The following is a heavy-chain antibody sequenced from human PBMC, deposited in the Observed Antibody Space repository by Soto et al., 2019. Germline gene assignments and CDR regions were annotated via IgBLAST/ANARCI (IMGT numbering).Heavy chain of an antibody. CDR2: IMQDGSDK. CDR3: ASKRLYFYGLDV. CDR1: GFSLSTSW. Sequence: EVPLVESGGGLVQPGGSLRLSCIASGFSLSTSWMTWVRQAPGKGLEWVANIMQDGSDKYYVDSVKGRFTISRDNAKNSLYLQMTSLRAEDTAVYYCASKRLYFYGLDVWGQGTTVTVSS. V-gene: IGHV3-7*01. J-gene: IGHJ6*02.